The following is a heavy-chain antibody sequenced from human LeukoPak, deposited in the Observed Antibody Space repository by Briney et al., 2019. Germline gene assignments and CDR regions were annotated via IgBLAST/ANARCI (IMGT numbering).Heavy chain of an antibody. CDR1: GFTFSDYD. CDR3: VRVAKERVGGVYYFDY. D-gene: IGHD1-1*01. Sequence: AGGSLRLSCAASGFTFSDYDMRWVRQATGKGLEWVSAIGTAGDTYYTGSVKGRFTISRENAKNSLYLQMNSLRAGDTAVYYCVRVAKERVGGVYYFDYWGQGTPVTVSS. V-gene: IGHV3-13*01. CDR2: IGTAGDT. J-gene: IGHJ4*02.